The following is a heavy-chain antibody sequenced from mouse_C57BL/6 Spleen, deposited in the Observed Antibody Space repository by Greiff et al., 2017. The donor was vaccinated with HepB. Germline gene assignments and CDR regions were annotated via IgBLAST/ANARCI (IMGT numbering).Heavy chain of an antibody. CDR3: ARPYSNYFDY. D-gene: IGHD2-5*01. Sequence: EVMLVESGGGLVKPGGSLKLSCAASGFTFSDYGMHWVRQAPEKGLEWVAYISSGSSTIYYADTVKGRFTISRDNAKKTLFLQMTSLRSEDTAMYYCARPYSNYFDYWGQGTTLTVSS. CDR2: ISSGSSTI. CDR1: GFTFSDYG. J-gene: IGHJ2*01. V-gene: IGHV5-17*01.